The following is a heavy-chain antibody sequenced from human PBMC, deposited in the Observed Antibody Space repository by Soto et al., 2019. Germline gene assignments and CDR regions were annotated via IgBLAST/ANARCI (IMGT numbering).Heavy chain of an antibody. CDR3: ARLSGFQPFDYLSYFDS. D-gene: IGHD3-9*01. CDR2: VYPGDSDT. CDR1: GYNFASHW. J-gene: IGHJ4*02. Sequence: PGESLKISCQASGYNFASHWIGWVRQMPGKGLEWMGIVYPGDSDTRYSPSFQGQISISADKSINTAYLQWSSLKASDTAMFYCARLSGFQPFDYLSYFDSWGQGTLVTVSS. V-gene: IGHV5-51*01.